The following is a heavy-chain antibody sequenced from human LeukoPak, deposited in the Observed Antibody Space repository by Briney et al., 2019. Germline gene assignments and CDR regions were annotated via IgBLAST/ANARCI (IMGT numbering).Heavy chain of an antibody. V-gene: IGHV3-9*03. D-gene: IGHD2-2*01. Sequence: GRSLRLSCAASGFTFDDYAMHWVRQAPGKGLEWVSGISWNSGSIGYADSVKGRFTISRDNAKNSLYLQMNSLRAEDMALYYCAKGGVVPAAEYFQHWGQGTLVTVSS. CDR3: AKGGVVPAAEYFQH. CDR2: ISWNSGSI. J-gene: IGHJ1*01. CDR1: GFTFDDYA.